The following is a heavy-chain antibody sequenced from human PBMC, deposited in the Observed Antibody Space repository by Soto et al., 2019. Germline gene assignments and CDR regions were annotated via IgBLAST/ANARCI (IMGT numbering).Heavy chain of an antibody. CDR2: IYYSGST. D-gene: IGHD2-2*01. CDR3: ARLGAVSTSWSNYYYYGMDV. J-gene: IGHJ6*02. V-gene: IGHV4-59*08. Sequence: SETLSLTCTVSGCSISSYYWSWIRQPPGKGLEWIGYIYYSGSTNYNPSLKSRVTISVDTSKNQFSLKLSPVTAADTAVYYCARLGAVSTSWSNYYYYGMDVWGQGTTVTVSS. CDR1: GCSISSYY.